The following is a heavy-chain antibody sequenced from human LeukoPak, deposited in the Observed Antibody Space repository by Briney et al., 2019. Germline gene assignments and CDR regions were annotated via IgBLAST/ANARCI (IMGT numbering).Heavy chain of an antibody. CDR2: IKQDGSKK. D-gene: IGHD3-10*01. Sequence: GGSLRLSCAASGFTFSRYWMTWVRQAPGKGLEWVANIKQDGSKKNYVDSVKGRFTISRNNFKNTLYLQMNSLRVEDTAVYYCARAGAEAGDFDSWGQGTLVTVSS. V-gene: IGHV3-7*01. CDR3: ARAGAEAGDFDS. J-gene: IGHJ4*02. CDR1: GFTFSRYW.